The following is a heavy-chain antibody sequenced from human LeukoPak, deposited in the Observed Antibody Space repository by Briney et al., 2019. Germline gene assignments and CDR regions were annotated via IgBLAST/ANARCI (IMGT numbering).Heavy chain of an antibody. CDR3: ARGASGYGNSDC. Sequence: PGGSLRLSCAASGFSFNTYWMHWVRQAPGKGLVWVSRIYSDGSSTYYADSVKGRFTCFRDNAKNTVYLQMNSLRAEDTAVYYCARGASGYGNSDCWGQGTLVTVSS. D-gene: IGHD5-12*01. CDR2: IYSDGSST. CDR1: GFSFNTYW. J-gene: IGHJ4*02. V-gene: IGHV3-74*01.